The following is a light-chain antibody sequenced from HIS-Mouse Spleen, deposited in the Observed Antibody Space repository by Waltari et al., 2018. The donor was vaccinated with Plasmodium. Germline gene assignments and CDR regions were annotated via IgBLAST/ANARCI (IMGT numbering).Light chain of an antibody. J-gene: IGKJ2*01. Sequence: IQMTQPPPSPSASVGDRVTITCRASQGISNYLAWYQQKPGKVPKLLIYAASTLQSGVPSRFSGSGSGTDFTLTISSLQPEDVATYYCQKYNSAPHTFGQGTKLEIK. CDR3: QKYNSAPHT. V-gene: IGKV1-27*01. CDR2: AAS. CDR1: QGISNY.